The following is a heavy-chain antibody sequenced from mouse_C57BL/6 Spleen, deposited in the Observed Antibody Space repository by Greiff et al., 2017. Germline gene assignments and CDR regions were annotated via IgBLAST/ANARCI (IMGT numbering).Heavy chain of an antibody. J-gene: IGHJ3*01. CDR1: GYTFTSYG. V-gene: IGHV1-81*01. Sequence: QVQLKESGAELARPGASVKLSCKASGYTFTSYGISWVKQRTGQGLEWIGEIYPRSGNTYYNEKFKGKATLTADKSSSTAYIELRILTSEDSAVYFCARRDTWFAYWGQGTLVTVSA. CDR2: IYPRSGNT. CDR3: ARRDTWFAY.